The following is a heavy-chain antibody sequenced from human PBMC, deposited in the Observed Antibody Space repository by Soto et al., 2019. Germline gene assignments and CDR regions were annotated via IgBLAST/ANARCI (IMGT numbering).Heavy chain of an antibody. V-gene: IGHV4-59*01. Sequence: PSANLSLTCTVSGGSISSYYWSWIRQPPGKGLEWIGYIYYSGITNYNPPLKRRVTISVQTSKNPFSLKLSSVTATDNAVYYGAREAQEGFTHGFVDWGQGTMVTVS. J-gene: IGHJ4*02. CDR1: GGSISSYY. CDR3: AREAQEGFTHGFVD. CDR2: IYYSGIT.